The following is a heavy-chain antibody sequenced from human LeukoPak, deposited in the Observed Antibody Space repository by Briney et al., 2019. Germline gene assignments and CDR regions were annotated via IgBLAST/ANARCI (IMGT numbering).Heavy chain of an antibody. CDR2: INPNSGGT. J-gene: IGHJ4*02. Sequence: ASVKVSCKASGYTFTGYYMHWVRQAPGQGLEWMGWINPNSGGTNYAQKFQGRVTMTRDTSISTAYMELSRLRSDDTAVYYCARVDFWSGYSFDYWGQGTLVTVSS. D-gene: IGHD3-3*01. V-gene: IGHV1-2*02. CDR1: GYTFTGYY. CDR3: ARVDFWSGYSFDY.